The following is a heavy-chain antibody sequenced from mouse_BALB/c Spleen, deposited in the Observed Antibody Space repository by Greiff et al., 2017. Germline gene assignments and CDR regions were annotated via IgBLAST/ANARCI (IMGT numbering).Heavy chain of an antibody. Sequence: QVQLQQSGAELVKPGASVKLSCKASGYTFNSNYMYWVKQRPGQGLEWIGEINPSNGGTNFNEKFKSKATLTVDKSSSTAYMQLSSLTSEDSAVYYCTRSGLTGTACFAYWGQGTLVTVSA. V-gene: IGHV1S81*02. CDR3: TRSGLTGTACFAY. CDR1: GYTFNSNY. CDR2: INPSNGGT. D-gene: IGHD4-1*01. J-gene: IGHJ3*01.